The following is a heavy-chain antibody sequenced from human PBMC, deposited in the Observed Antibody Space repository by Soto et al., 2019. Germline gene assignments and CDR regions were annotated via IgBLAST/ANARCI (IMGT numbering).Heavy chain of an antibody. CDR2: IHYSGST. V-gene: IGHV4-61*01. D-gene: IGHD2-15*01. CDR3: ARAGGDCSGGSCYDTDYYYYMDV. Sequence: SETLSLTCTVSGGSINSDSYHWTWIRQSPGKGLEWIGYIHYSGSTNYNPSLKSRVTISVDTSKNQFSLKLSSVTAADTAVYYCARAGGDCSGGSCYDTDYYYYMDVWGKGTTVTVSS. J-gene: IGHJ6*03. CDR1: GGSINSDSYH.